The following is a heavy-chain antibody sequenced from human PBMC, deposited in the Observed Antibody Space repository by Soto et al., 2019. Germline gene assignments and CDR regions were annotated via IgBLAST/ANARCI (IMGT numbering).Heavy chain of an antibody. CDR3: AGGRGDTAMAWYY. V-gene: IGHV4-59*01. CDR1: GGSISSYY. Sequence: QVQLQESGPGLVKPSETLSLTCTVSGGSISSYYWSWIRQSPGKGLEWIGYISYSGSTKYNPSLEHRVTISVDTSKNQSPLKLSSVTAADTAVYYCAGGRGDTAMAWYYWGQGTLVTVSS. J-gene: IGHJ4*02. D-gene: IGHD5-18*01. CDR2: ISYSGST.